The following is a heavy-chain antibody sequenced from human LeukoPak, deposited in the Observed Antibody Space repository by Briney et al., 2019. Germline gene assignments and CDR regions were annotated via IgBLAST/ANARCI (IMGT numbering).Heavy chain of an antibody. V-gene: IGHV3-33*01. CDR2: IWYDGNKK. CDR3: ARDSAGTCSGAGCDPDDFDY. J-gene: IGHJ4*02. CDR1: GFTFSSYG. D-gene: IGHD2-15*01. Sequence: GGSLRLSCAASGFTFSSYGMHWVRQAPGKGLEWVAVIWYDGNKKYYADSVKGRFTISRDNAKNSLYLQMNSLRVEDAAVYYCARDSAGTCSGAGCDPDDFDYWGQGTLVTVSS.